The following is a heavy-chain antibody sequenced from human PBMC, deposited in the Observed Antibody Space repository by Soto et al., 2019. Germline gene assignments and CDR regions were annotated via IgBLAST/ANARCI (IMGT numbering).Heavy chain of an antibody. V-gene: IGHV3-23*01. J-gene: IGHJ4*02. CDR1: GFTFSSYA. D-gene: IGHD3-9*01. Sequence: GGSLRLSCAASGFTFSSYAMHWVRQAPGKGLEWVSAISGSGGSTYYADSVKGRFTISRDNSKNTLYLQMNSLRAEDTAVYYCAKVPHYDILTGYDYWGQGTLVTVSS. CDR2: ISGSGGST. CDR3: AKVPHYDILTGYDY.